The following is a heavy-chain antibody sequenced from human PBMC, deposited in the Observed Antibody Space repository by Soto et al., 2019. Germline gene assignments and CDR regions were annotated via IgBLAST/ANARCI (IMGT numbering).Heavy chain of an antibody. CDR1: GGSISSYY. CDR2: IYYSGST. V-gene: IGHV4-59*08. CDR3: ARHGGYSYGLKGEFDY. J-gene: IGHJ4*02. Sequence: PSETLSLTCTVSGGSISSYYWSWIRQPPGKGLEWVGYIYYSGSTNYNPSLKSRVTISVDTSKNQFSLKLSSVTAADTAVYYCARHGGYSYGLKGEFDYWGQRTLVTVSS. D-gene: IGHD5-18*01.